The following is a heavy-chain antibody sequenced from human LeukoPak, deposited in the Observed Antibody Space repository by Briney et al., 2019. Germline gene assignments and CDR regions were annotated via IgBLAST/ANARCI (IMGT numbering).Heavy chain of an antibody. CDR3: ARNSRVASTSGLNY. V-gene: IGHV1-69*13. D-gene: IGHD4-23*01. CDR2: ITPIFGAA. Sequence: ASVKVSCKTSGYTFSNYGVSWVRQAPGQGLEWMGEITPIFGAANYAQTFQGRVTITADESTSTVFMELSSLRSDDTAFYYCARNSRVASTSGLNYWGQGTLVTVSS. J-gene: IGHJ4*02. CDR1: GYTFSNYG.